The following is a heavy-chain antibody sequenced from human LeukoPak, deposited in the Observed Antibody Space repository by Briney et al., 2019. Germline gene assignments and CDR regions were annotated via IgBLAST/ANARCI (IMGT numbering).Heavy chain of an antibody. CDR2: IYYSGST. Sequence: SETLSLTCTVSGGSISSYYWSWIRQPPGKGLEWIGYIYYSGSTNYNPSLKSRVTISVDTSKNQFSLKLSSVTAADTAVYYCARDLYDFWSGYTNAFDIWGQGTMVTVSS. CDR1: GGSISSYY. J-gene: IGHJ3*02. D-gene: IGHD3-3*01. V-gene: IGHV4-59*12. CDR3: ARDLYDFWSGYTNAFDI.